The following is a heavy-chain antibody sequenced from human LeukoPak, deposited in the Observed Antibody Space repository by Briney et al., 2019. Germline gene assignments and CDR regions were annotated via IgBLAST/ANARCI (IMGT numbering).Heavy chain of an antibody. J-gene: IGHJ5*02. CDR1: GGSFSGYY. CDR3: ARVKFVRFDP. Sequence: SETLSLTCAVYGGSFSGYYWSWIRQPPGKGLEWIGEINHSGSTNYNPSLKSRVSISVDTSKNQCSLNLSPVTAADTALYYCARVKFVRFDPWGQGTLVTVSS. CDR2: INHSGST. V-gene: IGHV4-34*01.